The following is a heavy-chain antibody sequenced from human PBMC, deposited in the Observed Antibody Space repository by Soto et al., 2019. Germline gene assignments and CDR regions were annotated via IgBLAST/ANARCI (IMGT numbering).Heavy chain of an antibody. J-gene: IGHJ4*02. CDR1: GFTFSSYA. D-gene: IGHD2-21*02. Sequence: EVQLLESGGGLVQPGGSLRLSCAASGFTFSSYAMSWVRQAPGKGLEWVSAISGSGGSTYYADSVKGRFTISRDNSKNPLYLQMNSLRAEDTAVYYCAKFLSYYPYCGGDCYYDYWGQGTLVTVSS. CDR3: AKFLSYYPYCGGDCYYDY. CDR2: ISGSGGST. V-gene: IGHV3-23*01.